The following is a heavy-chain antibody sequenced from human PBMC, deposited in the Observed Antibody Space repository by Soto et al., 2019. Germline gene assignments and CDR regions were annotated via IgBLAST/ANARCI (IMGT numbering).Heavy chain of an antibody. CDR1: GYTLTELS. J-gene: IGHJ4*02. D-gene: IGHD3-10*02. CDR3: AMSLFGELSPYYFDY. CDR2: FDPEDGET. Sequence: ASVTVSCTVSGYTLTELSMHWVRQAPGKGLEWMGVFDPEDGETIYAQKCRGRVTMTEDTSTDTAYMELSSLSAEDTAVYYCAMSLFGELSPYYFDYWGQGTLVTVSS. V-gene: IGHV1-24*01.